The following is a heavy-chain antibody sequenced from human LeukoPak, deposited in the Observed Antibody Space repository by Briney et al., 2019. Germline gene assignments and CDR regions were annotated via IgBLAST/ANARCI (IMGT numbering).Heavy chain of an antibody. CDR2: INHSGGT. CDR3: ARGVVDTRIFNY. D-gene: IGHD1-14*01. V-gene: IGHV4-34*01. J-gene: IGHJ4*01. Sequence: SETLSLTCAVYGGSFSGYYWNWIRQPPGKGLEWIGEINHSGGTNYSPSLKSRVTMSVDTSKNQFSLKLNSVTAADTAVYCCARGVVDTRIFNYWGHGILVTV. CDR1: GGSFSGYY.